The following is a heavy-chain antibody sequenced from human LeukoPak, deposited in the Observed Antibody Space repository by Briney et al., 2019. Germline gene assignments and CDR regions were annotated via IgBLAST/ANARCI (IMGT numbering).Heavy chain of an antibody. J-gene: IGHJ4*02. D-gene: IGHD6-6*01. CDR1: GDSLSSSY. CDR2: IYTSGST. Sequence: SETLSLTCTVSGDSLSSSYWSWIRQPAGKGLEWIGRIYTSGSTNYNPSLKSRVAISVDTSKNQFSLKLRSVTAADTAIYYCARGGVKLDYWGQGTLVTVSS. CDR3: ARGGVKLDY. V-gene: IGHV4-4*07.